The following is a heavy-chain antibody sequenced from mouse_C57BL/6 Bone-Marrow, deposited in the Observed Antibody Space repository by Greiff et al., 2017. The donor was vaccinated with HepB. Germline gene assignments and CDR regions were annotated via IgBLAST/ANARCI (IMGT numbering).Heavy chain of an antibody. V-gene: IGHV1-61*01. Sequence: QVQLQQPGAELVRPGSSVKLSCKASGYTFTSYWMDWVKQRPGQGLEWIGNIYPSDSETHYNQKFKDKATLTVDKSSSTAYMQLSSLTSEDSAVYYCARLYGSSYDFDYWGQGTTRTVSS. CDR3: ARLYGSSYDFDY. D-gene: IGHD1-1*01. CDR2: IYPSDSET. CDR1: GYTFTSYW. J-gene: IGHJ2*01.